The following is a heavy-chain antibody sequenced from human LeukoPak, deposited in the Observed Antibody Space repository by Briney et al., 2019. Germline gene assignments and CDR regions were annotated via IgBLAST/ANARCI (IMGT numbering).Heavy chain of an antibody. D-gene: IGHD6-19*01. CDR1: GYTFTSYG. CDR3: ARDIGGSIAVAGPMGY. V-gene: IGHV1-18*01. J-gene: IGHJ4*02. Sequence: GASVKVSCKASGYTFTSYGISWVRQAPGQGLEWMGWISAYNGNTNYAQKLQGRVTMTTDTSTSTAYMDLRSLRSDDTAVYYCARDIGGSIAVAGPMGYWGQGTLVTVSS. CDR2: ISAYNGNT.